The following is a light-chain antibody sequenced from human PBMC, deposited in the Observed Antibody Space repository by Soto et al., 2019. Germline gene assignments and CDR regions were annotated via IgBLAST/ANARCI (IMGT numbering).Light chain of an antibody. CDR1: SSNIGSNY. Sequence: QSVLTQTPSASGTPGQRVTISCSGSSSNIGSNYVYWYQQLPGTAPKLLIHRNNQRPSGVPDRFSGSKSGTSASLAIGGLRSEDEADYYCAAWDDSLSGRYVFGTGTKLTVL. J-gene: IGLJ1*01. CDR2: RNN. V-gene: IGLV1-47*01. CDR3: AAWDDSLSGRYV.